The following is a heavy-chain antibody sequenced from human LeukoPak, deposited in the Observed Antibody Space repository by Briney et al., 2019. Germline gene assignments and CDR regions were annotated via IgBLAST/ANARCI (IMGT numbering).Heavy chain of an antibody. J-gene: IGHJ3*02. CDR1: GGTFSSYA. Sequence: GASAKVSCKASGGTFSSYAISWVRQAPGQGLEWMGGIIPIFGTANYAQKFQGRVTITADESTSTAYMELSSLRSEDTAVYYCAREGGSSSWYTNAFDIWGQGTMVTVSS. CDR2: IIPIFGTA. CDR3: AREGGSSSWYTNAFDI. D-gene: IGHD6-13*01. V-gene: IGHV1-69*13.